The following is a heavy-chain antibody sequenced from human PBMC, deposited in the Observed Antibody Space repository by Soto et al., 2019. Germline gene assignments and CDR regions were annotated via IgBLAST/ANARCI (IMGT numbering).Heavy chain of an antibody. J-gene: IGHJ4*02. D-gene: IGHD6-25*01. Sequence: EAQLMQSGGGAVQPGESLRLACAASGFTLSDFWMNWVRQFPGKEPRWVARIKSDGNRSIYADSVRGRFTISRDNAKNTLYLEMTRLRVDDSAVYYCARAPGSSAYGYSFDLWGQGTLVAASS. CDR1: GFTLSDFW. CDR2: IKSDGNRS. CDR3: ARAPGSSAYGYSFDL. V-gene: IGHV3-74*01.